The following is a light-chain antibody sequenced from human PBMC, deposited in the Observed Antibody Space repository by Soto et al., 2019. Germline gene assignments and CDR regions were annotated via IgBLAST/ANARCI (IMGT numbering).Light chain of an antibody. J-gene: IGLJ3*02. CDR1: SSDVGGYNY. Sequence: QSALTQPRSVSGSPGQSVTISCTGTSSDVGGYNYVSWYQQHPGKAPKLMIYDVNKRPSGVPDRFSGSKSGNTASLTISWLQAEDEADYYCCSYEGSYTWVFGGGTKLTVL. CDR3: CSYEGSYTWV. V-gene: IGLV2-11*01. CDR2: DVN.